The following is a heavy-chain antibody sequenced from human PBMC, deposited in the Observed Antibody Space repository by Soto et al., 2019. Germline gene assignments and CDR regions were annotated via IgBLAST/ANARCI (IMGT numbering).Heavy chain of an antibody. J-gene: IGHJ5*02. D-gene: IGHD3-16*01. Sequence: GEALELSCKGSGYSFTSYWIGWVRQMPGKGLEWMGIIYPGDSDTRYSPSFQGQVTISADKSISTAYLQWSSLKASDTAMYYCARSTMGDNWFDPWAREPWSPSPQ. CDR2: IYPGDSDT. CDR1: GYSFTSYW. CDR3: ARSTMGDNWFDP. V-gene: IGHV5-51*01.